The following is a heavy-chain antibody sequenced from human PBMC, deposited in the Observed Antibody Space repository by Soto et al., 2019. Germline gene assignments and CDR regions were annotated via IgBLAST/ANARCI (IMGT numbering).Heavy chain of an antibody. CDR1: GFTFSSYA. CDR3: AKDLGASDFWSGPYDMDD. J-gene: IGHJ6*02. D-gene: IGHD3-3*01. V-gene: IGHV3-23*01. CDR2: ISGSGGST. Sequence: GSLRLSCAASGFTFSSYAMSWVRQAPGKGLEWVSAISGSGGSTYYADSVKGRFTISRDNSKNTLYLQMNSLRAEDTAVYYCAKDLGASDFWSGPYDMDDWGQGTTVAVSS.